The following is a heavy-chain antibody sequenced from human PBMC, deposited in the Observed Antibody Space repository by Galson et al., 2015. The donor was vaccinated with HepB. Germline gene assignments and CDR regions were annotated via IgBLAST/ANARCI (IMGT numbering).Heavy chain of an antibody. CDR1: GFTFSTYG. J-gene: IGHJ4*02. V-gene: IGHV3-30*03. CDR3: ARGGEKCGPGSHFHY. D-gene: IGHD3-10*01. CDR2: ILYDGSNK. Sequence: SLRLSCAASGFTFSTYGMHWVRQAPGKGLEWVAMILYDGSNKDYADSVKGRFTISRDNPKNTLYLQMNSLRPDDTAVYYWARGGEKCGPGSHFHYWGQGPRVTVSS.